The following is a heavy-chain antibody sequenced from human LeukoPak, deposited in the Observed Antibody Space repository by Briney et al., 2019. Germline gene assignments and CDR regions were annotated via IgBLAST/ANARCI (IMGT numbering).Heavy chain of an antibody. Sequence: GRSLRLSCAASGFTFRNYWTSWVRQAPGTGLEWVANIKQDGSDRNYVTSVRGRFTISRDNAESSLYLQMNSLRAEDTALYYCVRNLAVAGTCFDSWGQGTLVTVSS. J-gene: IGHJ4*02. CDR1: GFTFRNYW. V-gene: IGHV3-7*03. CDR3: VRNLAVAGTCFDS. D-gene: IGHD6-19*01. CDR2: IKQDGSDR.